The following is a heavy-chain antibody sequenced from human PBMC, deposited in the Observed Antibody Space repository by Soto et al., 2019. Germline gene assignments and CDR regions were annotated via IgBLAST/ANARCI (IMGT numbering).Heavy chain of an antibody. J-gene: IGHJ4*02. Sequence: EVQLLESGGGLVQPGGSLRLSCAASGFTFSSYAMSWVRQAPGKGLEWVSAISGSGGSTYYADSVKGRFTISRDNSKNALSLQMNGLRAEDTAVYYCSNDGPYSSSCFFYFDYWGQGTLVTVSS. V-gene: IGHV3-23*01. CDR3: SNDGPYSSSCFFYFDY. CDR2: ISGSGGST. CDR1: GFTFSSYA. D-gene: IGHD6-13*01.